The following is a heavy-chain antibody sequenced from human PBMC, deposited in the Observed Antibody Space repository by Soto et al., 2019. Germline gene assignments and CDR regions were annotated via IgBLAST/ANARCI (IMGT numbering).Heavy chain of an antibody. V-gene: IGHV4-34*01. D-gene: IGHD4-4*01. CDR3: ARGHSNFIDY. CDR1: GGSFSGYY. CDR2: INHSGST. Sequence: LSLTCAVYGGSFSGYYWSWIRQPPGKGLEWIGEINHSGSTNYNPSLKSRVTISVDTSKNQFSLKLSSVTAADTAVYYCARGHSNFIDYWGQGTLVTVSS. J-gene: IGHJ4*02.